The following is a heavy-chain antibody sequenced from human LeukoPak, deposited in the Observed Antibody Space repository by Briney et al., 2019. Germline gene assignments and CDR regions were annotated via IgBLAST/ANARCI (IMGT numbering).Heavy chain of an antibody. CDR2: ISVYKGDT. Sequence: ASVKVSCNASGYIFTNFGNSWVRHAPGQGLELMGCISVYKGDTNYAHILQDRVTMTTDTSTSKAYMELRSLRYDDTAVYYCAREGTYCSSTSCYLWGQGTLVTVSS. CDR1: GYIFTNFG. V-gene: IGHV1-18*01. D-gene: IGHD2-2*01. J-gene: IGHJ4*02. CDR3: AREGTYCSSTSCYL.